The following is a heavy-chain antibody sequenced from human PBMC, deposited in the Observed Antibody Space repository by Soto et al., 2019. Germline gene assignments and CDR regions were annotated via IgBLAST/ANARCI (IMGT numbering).Heavy chain of an antibody. J-gene: IGHJ5*02. Sequence: EVQILESGGGLVQPGGSLRLSCAASGFTFSGSAMNWVRQAPGKGLEWVSVISGSDGRTYYADSVKGRFTISRDNSKNTLYLDMNSLRAEDTAVYYCAKSLNINWKNWFDPWGQGTLVTVSS. CDR1: GFTFSGSA. CDR3: AKSLNINWKNWFDP. CDR2: ISGSDGRT. V-gene: IGHV3-23*01. D-gene: IGHD1-1*01.